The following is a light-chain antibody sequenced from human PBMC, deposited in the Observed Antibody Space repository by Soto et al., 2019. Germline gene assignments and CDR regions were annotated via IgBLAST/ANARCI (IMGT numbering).Light chain of an antibody. Sequence: EIVLTQSPATLSLPPGERATLSCRASQSVSSYFAWYQQKPGQAPRLLIYDASNRATGIPARFSGSGSGTDFTLTISGLEPEDFAIYYCQQRGNWPLTFGQGTKVEFK. V-gene: IGKV3-11*01. CDR2: DAS. J-gene: IGKJ1*01. CDR1: QSVSSY. CDR3: QQRGNWPLT.